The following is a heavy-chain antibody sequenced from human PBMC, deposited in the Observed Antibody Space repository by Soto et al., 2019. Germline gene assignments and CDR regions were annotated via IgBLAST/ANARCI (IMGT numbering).Heavy chain of an antibody. V-gene: IGHV4-38-2*01. J-gene: IGHJ4*02. CDR1: GYSISSGYY. CDR2: IYRSGSA. D-gene: IGHD1-26*01. CDR3: ARVGDGYNYVDY. Sequence: LFLTCVVSGYSISSGYYWGWIRQPPGTGLEWIGSIYRSGSAYYNPSLKSRVTISIDTSKNQFSLKLNSVTAADTAVYYCARVGDGYNYVDYWGQGTLVTVSS.